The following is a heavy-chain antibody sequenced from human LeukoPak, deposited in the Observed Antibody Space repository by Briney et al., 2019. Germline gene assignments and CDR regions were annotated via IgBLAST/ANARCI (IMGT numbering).Heavy chain of an antibody. V-gene: IGHV3-23*01. CDR2: ISGSDGST. CDR3: AKVPYSYDSSGYHDY. Sequence: PGGSLRLSCAASGFTFSSYAMSWVRQAPGKGLEWVSAISGSDGSTYYADSVKGRFTISRDNSKNTLYLQMNSLRAEDTAVYYCAKVPYSYDSSGYHDYWGQGTLVTVSS. CDR1: GFTFSSYA. D-gene: IGHD3-22*01. J-gene: IGHJ4*02.